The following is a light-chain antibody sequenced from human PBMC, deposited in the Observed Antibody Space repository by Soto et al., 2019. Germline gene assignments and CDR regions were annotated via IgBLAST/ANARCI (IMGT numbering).Light chain of an antibody. V-gene: IGKV1-12*01. CDR2: AAS. Sequence: DIQMTQSPSSVSASVGDRVTITCRASQGISSWLAWYQQKPGKAPKLLIYAASTLQSGVPSRFSGSGSGTEFTLTINSLQPEDFATYYCLQHNTYPPTFGQGTKVDIK. CDR1: QGISSW. CDR3: LQHNTYPPT. J-gene: IGKJ1*01.